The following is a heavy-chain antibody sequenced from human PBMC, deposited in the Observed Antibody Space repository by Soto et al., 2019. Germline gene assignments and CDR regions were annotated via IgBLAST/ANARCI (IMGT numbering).Heavy chain of an antibody. CDR2: IYPGDSDT. CDR3: ARVLGATIYSYYGMDV. D-gene: IGHD1-26*01. J-gene: IGHJ6*02. Sequence: PGESLKISCKGSGYSFTSYWIGWVRQMPGKGLEWMGIIYPGDSDTRYSPSFQGQVTILADKSISTAYLQWISLKASGPAMYYCARVLGATIYSYYGMDVWGQGTTVTVSS. CDR1: GYSFTSYW. V-gene: IGHV5-51*01.